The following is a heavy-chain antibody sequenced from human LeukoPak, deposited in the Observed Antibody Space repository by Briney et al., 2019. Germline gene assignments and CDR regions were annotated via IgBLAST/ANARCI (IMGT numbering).Heavy chain of an antibody. Sequence: PSETLSLTCTVSGGSISSSSYYWGWIRQPPGKGLEWIGSIYYSGSTYYNPSLKSRVTISVDTSKNQFSLKLSSVTAADTAVYHCAREGYYYDSSGYYSRWYFDLWGRGTLVTVSS. CDR1: GGSISSSSYY. D-gene: IGHD3-22*01. J-gene: IGHJ2*01. CDR3: AREGYYYDSSGYYSRWYFDL. CDR2: IYYSGST. V-gene: IGHV4-39*02.